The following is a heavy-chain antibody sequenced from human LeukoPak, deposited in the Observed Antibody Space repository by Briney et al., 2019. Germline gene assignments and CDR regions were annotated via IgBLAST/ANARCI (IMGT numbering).Heavy chain of an antibody. CDR1: GGSFSGYY. J-gene: IGHJ5*02. Sequence: SETLSLTCAVYGGSFSGYYWSWIRQPPGKGLEWIGEINHSGSTNYNPSLKSRVTISVDTSKNQFSLKLSSVTAADTAVYYCARDHFTWFGELIHKWFDPWGQGTLVTVSS. D-gene: IGHD3-10*01. CDR2: INHSGST. V-gene: IGHV4-34*01. CDR3: ARDHFTWFGELIHKWFDP.